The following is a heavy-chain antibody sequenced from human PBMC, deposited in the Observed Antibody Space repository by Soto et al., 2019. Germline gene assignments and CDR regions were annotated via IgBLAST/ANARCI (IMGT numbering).Heavy chain of an antibody. Sequence: QVQLVQSGGEVKKPGSSVTVSCKASGGTFGNSAISWVRQAPGQGHEWMGGIIPIFPTPDYAQKLKGRVTITADESTRKDYMKWISLRSEDTAVYYCARDKDRLQLGGNYCYRMDVWGQGTTVTVSS. J-gene: IGHJ6*02. D-gene: IGHD2-2*01. CDR3: ARDKDRLQLGGNYCYRMDV. CDR2: IIPIFPTP. CDR1: GGTFGNSA. V-gene: IGHV1-69*12.